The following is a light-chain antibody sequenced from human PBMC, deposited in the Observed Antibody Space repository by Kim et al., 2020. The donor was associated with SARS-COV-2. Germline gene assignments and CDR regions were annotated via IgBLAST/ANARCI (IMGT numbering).Light chain of an antibody. CDR1: QGIASW. J-gene: IGKJ5*01. CDR2: AAS. CDR3: QQSNNFPIT. V-gene: IGKV1-12*01. Sequence: DVQMTQSPSSVSASIGDRVTITCRASQGIASWLAWYQQKPGKAPKLLIHAASGLQSGVPSRFSGSGSGREFTLTISSLQPEDVATYFCQQSNNFPITFGQGTRLEIK.